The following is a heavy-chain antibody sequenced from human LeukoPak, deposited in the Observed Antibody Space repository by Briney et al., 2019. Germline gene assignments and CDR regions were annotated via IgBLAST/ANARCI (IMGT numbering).Heavy chain of an antibody. CDR3: AKGAYYYDRTPFDI. Sequence: GRSLRLSCAASGFTFSSYAMHWVRQAPGKGLEWVAIISYDGSNKYYADSVKGRFTISRDNSKNTLYLQMNSLRAEDTAIYYCAKGAYYYDRTPFDIWGQGTMVTVSS. V-gene: IGHV3-30*04. D-gene: IGHD3-22*01. CDR2: ISYDGSNK. J-gene: IGHJ3*02. CDR1: GFTFSSYA.